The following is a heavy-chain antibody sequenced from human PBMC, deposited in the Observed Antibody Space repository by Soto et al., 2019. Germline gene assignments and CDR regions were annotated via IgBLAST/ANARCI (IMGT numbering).Heavy chain of an antibody. V-gene: IGHV4-31*03. Sequence: QVQLQESGPGLVKSSQTLSLTCTVSGDSISGPGYYWSWILQHPGKGQVWIGYIYYSVFTFYNTSLNDRATISVDTSKNQLSLKLSSVTAADKAVFFCACAGPHSNRWHQFDPWGQGTLVTVSS. D-gene: IGHD6-13*01. CDR2: IYYSVFT. J-gene: IGHJ5*02. CDR3: ACAGPHSNRWHQFDP. CDR1: GDSISGPGYY.